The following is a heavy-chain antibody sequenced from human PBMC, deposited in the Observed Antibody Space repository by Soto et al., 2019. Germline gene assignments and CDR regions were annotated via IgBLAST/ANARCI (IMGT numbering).Heavy chain of an antibody. Sequence: EVQVVESGGGLVQPGGSLRLSCAASGFTFTSYWMTWVRQAPGRGLEWVANINKDGSEKSYVDSEKGRFTISRDNAKSSLYLQMNSRRADATAVYYCVREIASRLWGKGTTVIVSS. J-gene: IGHJ6*04. CDR2: INKDGSEK. CDR3: VREIASRL. D-gene: IGHD2-21*01. V-gene: IGHV3-7*01. CDR1: GFTFTSYW.